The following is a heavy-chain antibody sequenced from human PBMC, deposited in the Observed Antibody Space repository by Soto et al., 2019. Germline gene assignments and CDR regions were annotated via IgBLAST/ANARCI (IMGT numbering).Heavy chain of an antibody. D-gene: IGHD2-21*02. CDR1: GYTFTNYG. Sequence: QVQLVQSGAEVKKPGASVKVSCKASGYTFTNYGISWVRQAPGQGLEWMGWISAYNGNINYAQKLQGRVTMTTDTPTSTAYMELRSLSSDDTDMYYCASSYCGGNFYSNLPVDYYYYGMDVWGQGTTVTVSS. CDR2: ISAYNGNI. CDR3: ASSYCGGNFYSNLPVDYYYYGMDV. J-gene: IGHJ6*02. V-gene: IGHV1-18*01.